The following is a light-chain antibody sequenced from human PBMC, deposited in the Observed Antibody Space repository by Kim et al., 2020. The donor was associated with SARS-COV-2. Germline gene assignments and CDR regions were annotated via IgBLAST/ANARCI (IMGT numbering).Light chain of an antibody. CDR1: QSVSSN. J-gene: IGKJ2*01. Sequence: SVSPGERATLSCRASQSVSSNLAWYQQKPGQAPRLLIYGASTRATGIPARFSGSGSGTEFTLTISSLQSEDFAVYYCQQYNNWPYTFGQGTKVDIK. CDR2: GAS. CDR3: QQYNNWPYT. V-gene: IGKV3-15*01.